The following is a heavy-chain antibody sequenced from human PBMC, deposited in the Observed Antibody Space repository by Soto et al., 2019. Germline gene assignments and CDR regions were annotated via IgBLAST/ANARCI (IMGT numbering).Heavy chain of an antibody. CDR2: LYSGGTI. J-gene: IGHJ6*02. CDR3: ARGGRSLGVDYYYGLDV. V-gene: IGHV3-53*04. CDR1: GFNVSNYY. Sequence: EVQLVESGGGLVQPGGSLRLSCEASGFNVSNYYMTWVCQAPGKGLEWVSVLYSGGTIYYADSVKGRFTISRHDSKNTLYLQMNSLRAEDTAVYYCARGGRSLGVDYYYGLDVWGQGTTVTVSS. D-gene: IGHD2-8*01.